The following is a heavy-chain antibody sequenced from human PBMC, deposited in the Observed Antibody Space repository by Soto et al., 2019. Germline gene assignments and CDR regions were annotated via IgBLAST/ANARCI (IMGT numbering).Heavy chain of an antibody. CDR3: AKDSDIVLMVYATFDY. J-gene: IGHJ4*02. V-gene: IGHV3-48*01. CDR2: ISTSSSTI. Sequence: GGSLRLSCAASGFTFRSYSMNWVRQAPGKGLEWVSYISTSSSTIYYADSVKGRFTISRDNSKNTLYLQMNSLRAEDTAVYYCAKDSDIVLMVYATFDYWGQGTLVTVSS. D-gene: IGHD2-8*01. CDR1: GFTFRSYS.